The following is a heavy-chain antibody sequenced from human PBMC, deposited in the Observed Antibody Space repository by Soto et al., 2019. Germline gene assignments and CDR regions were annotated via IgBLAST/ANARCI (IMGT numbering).Heavy chain of an antibody. D-gene: IGHD2-15*01. CDR3: AKRQGTGLAAKNFDF. J-gene: IGHJ4*02. Sequence: PGGSLRLSCAGSGFTFSSYGIYWVRQAPGKGLQWVAHISYDGREKNYGDSVKGRFTISRDNSENMLYLQMTNLRAEDTAIYFCAKRQGTGLAAKNFDFWGQGTLVTVSS. V-gene: IGHV3-30*18. CDR2: ISYDGREK. CDR1: GFTFSSYG.